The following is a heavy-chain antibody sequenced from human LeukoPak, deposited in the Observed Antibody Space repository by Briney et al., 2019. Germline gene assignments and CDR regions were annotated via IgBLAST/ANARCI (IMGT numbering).Heavy chain of an antibody. D-gene: IGHD2/OR15-2a*01. CDR1: GFTFSSYA. Sequence: PGRSLRLSCAASGFTFSSYAMHWVRQAPGKGLEWVAVISYDGSNKYYADPVKGRFTISRDNSKNTLYLQMNSLRAEDTAVYYCARDPTLSRVSYYFDYWGQGTLVTVSS. CDR3: ARDPTLSRVSYYFDY. V-gene: IGHV3-30-3*01. CDR2: ISYDGSNK. J-gene: IGHJ4*02.